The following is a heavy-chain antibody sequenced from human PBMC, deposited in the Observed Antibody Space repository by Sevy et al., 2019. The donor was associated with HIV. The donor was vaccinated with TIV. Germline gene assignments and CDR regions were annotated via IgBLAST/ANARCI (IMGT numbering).Heavy chain of an antibody. Sequence: GESLKFSCAASGFTFSDYSMHWVRQAPGKGLEWVAVISYDGRNNKYNVDSVKGRFTISRDNSKNTLFLQMNSLRAEDSAIYYCARDRGEILRSAFDYWGQGTLVTVSS. CDR3: ARDRGEILRSAFDY. D-gene: IGHD3-16*01. CDR1: GFTFSDYS. V-gene: IGHV3-30*14. CDR2: ISYDGRNNK. J-gene: IGHJ4*02.